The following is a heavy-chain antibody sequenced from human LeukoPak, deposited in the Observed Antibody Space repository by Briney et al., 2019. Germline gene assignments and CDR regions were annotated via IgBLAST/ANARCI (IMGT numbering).Heavy chain of an antibody. V-gene: IGHV3-7*04. D-gene: IGHD2/OR15-2a*01. CDR3: ARGPTRANSSDF. CDR2: IKQDGSEK. J-gene: IGHJ4*02. CDR1: GFTFSSYW. Sequence: GGSLRLSCVVSGFTFSSYWMTWVRQAPGKGLEWVSNIKQDGSEKYYVDSVKGRFTISRDNAKNSLYLQMNSLRAEDTAVYYCARGPTRANSSDFWGQGTLVTVSS.